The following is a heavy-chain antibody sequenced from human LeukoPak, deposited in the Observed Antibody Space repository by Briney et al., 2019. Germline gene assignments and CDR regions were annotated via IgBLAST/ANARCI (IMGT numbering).Heavy chain of an antibody. J-gene: IGHJ5*02. Sequence: SVKVSCKASGGTFSSYAISWVRQAPGQGLEWMGGIIPIFGTANHAQKFQGRVTITTDESTSTAYMELSSLRSEDTAVYYCASFDSSSSGNWFDPWGQGTLVTISS. CDR1: GGTFSSYA. CDR2: IIPIFGTA. D-gene: IGHD6-6*01. V-gene: IGHV1-69*05. CDR3: ASFDSSSSGNWFDP.